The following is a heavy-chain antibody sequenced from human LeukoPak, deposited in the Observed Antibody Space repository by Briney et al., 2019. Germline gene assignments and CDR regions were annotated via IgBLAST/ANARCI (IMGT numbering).Heavy chain of an antibody. CDR3: ARDWSYGILEY. V-gene: IGHV3-48*01. J-gene: IGHJ4*02. D-gene: IGHD1-26*01. CDR1: GFTFSSYS. Sequence: GGSLRLSCAASGFTFSSYSMNWVRQAPGKGLEWVSYISSSSSTIYYADSVKGRFTISRDDAKNSLFLQMNSLRAEDTAVYYCARDWSYGILEYWGQGTLVTVSS. CDR2: ISSSSSTI.